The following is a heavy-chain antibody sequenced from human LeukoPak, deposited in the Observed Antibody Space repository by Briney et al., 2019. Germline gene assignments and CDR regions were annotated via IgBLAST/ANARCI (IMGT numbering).Heavy chain of an antibody. CDR3: ARVGYSGWNLEY. Sequence: GGSLRLSCAASGFTFRSYWMSWVRQAPRKGLEGVANINQGGSVKYYVDSVKGRFTISRDDAKNSLYVQMNSLRDEDTAVYYCARVGYSGWNLEYWGQGTLVTVSS. V-gene: IGHV3-7*01. CDR2: INQGGSVK. J-gene: IGHJ4*02. D-gene: IGHD5-12*01. CDR1: GFTFRSYW.